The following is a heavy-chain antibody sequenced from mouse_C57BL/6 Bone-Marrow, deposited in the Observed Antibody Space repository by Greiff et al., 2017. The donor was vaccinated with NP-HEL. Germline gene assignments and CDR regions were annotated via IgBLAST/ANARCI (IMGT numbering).Heavy chain of an antibody. D-gene: IGHD2-2*01. CDR1: GYTFTSYW. CDR2: IHPNIGST. CDR3: AREGGYDDGGVWFAY. V-gene: IGHV1-64*01. Sequence: VQLQQPGAALLKPGASVKLSCKASGYTFTSYWMPWVKQRPGPGLAWIGLIHPNIGSTNYNEKFKSKATLTVDKSSSTAYMQLSSLTSEDAAVYYCAREGGYDDGGVWFAYWGQGTLVTVSA. J-gene: IGHJ3*01.